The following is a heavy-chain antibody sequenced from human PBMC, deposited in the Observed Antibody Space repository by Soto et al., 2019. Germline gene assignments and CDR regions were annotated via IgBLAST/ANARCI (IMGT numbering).Heavy chain of an antibody. CDR1: AGSITTSY. V-gene: IGHV4-59*01. J-gene: IGHJ5*02. D-gene: IGHD3-22*01. Sequence: LSLTCTVSAGSITTSYWSWIRQPLGKALEWIGYISYRGSTNYNPSLKSRLTISIDTSKSQISLKLTSMTTADTAVYYCASSGIVGREVNTWFDPWGQGTLVTSPQ. CDR2: ISYRGST. CDR3: ASSGIVGREVNTWFDP.